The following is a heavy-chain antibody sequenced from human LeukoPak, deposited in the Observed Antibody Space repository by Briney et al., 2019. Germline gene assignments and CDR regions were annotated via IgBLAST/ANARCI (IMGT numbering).Heavy chain of an antibody. CDR3: ARLIKFYDSSGYYLRSPVDY. J-gene: IGHJ4*02. V-gene: IGHV5-10-1*01. CDR2: IDPIDSYT. Sequence: GESLKISCKGFGYSFTSYWISWVRQMPGKGLEWMGRIDPIDSYTNYSPSFQGHVTMSADESISTAYLQWSSLKASDTAMYYCARLIKFYDSSGYYLRSPVDYWGQGTLVTVSS. CDR1: GYSFTSYW. D-gene: IGHD3-22*01.